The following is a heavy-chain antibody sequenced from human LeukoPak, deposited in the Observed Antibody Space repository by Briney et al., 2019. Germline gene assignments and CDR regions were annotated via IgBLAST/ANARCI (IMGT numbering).Heavy chain of an antibody. CDR2: IRYDGSNK. V-gene: IGHV3-30*02. D-gene: IGHD5-18*01. CDR1: GFTVSSNY. J-gene: IGHJ4*02. Sequence: GGSLRLSCAASGFTVSSNYMSWVRQTPGKGLEWVAFIRYDGSNKYYADSVKGRFTISRDNSKNTLYLQMNSLRAEDTAVYYCAKVFSKGIQLWLIDVFDYWGQGTLVTVSS. CDR3: AKVFSKGIQLWLIDVFDY.